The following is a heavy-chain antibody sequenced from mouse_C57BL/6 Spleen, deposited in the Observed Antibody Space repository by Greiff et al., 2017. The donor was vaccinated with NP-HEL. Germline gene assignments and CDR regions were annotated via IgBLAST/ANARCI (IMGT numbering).Heavy chain of an antibody. J-gene: IGHJ4*01. CDR3: ARCNYGYAMDY. CDR2: INPSSGYT. V-gene: IGHV1-4*01. D-gene: IGHD2-1*01. CDR1: GYTFTSYT. Sequence: QVQLQQSGAELARPGASVKMSCKASGYTFTSYTMHWVKQRPGQGLEWIGYINPSSGYTKYNQKFKDKATLTADKSSSTDYMQLSSLTSEDSADYYCARCNYGYAMDYWGKGTSVTVAS.